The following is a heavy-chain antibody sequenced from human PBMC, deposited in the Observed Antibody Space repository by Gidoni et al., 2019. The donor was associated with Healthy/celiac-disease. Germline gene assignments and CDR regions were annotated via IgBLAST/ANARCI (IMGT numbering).Heavy chain of an antibody. Sequence: EVQLLESGGGLVQPGGSLRLSGAAYGFTLSSYAMSWVRQAPGKGLEWVSVMSGSGGSTYYADSVKGRFTISRDNSKNTLYLQMNSLRAEDTAVYYCAKAQVRELLWFGEPTHLFDYWGQGTLVTVSS. CDR2: MSGSGGST. CDR1: GFTLSSYA. V-gene: IGHV3-23*01. J-gene: IGHJ4*02. CDR3: AKAQVRELLWFGEPTHLFDY. D-gene: IGHD3-10*01.